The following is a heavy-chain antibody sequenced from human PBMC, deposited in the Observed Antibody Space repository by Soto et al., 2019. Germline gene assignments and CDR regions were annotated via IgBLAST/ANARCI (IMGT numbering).Heavy chain of an antibody. CDR3: AKGQGVVPAARGDYYGMDV. V-gene: IGHV3-23*01. Sequence: EVQLLESGGGLVQPGGSLRLSCAASGFTFSSYAMSWVRQAPGKGLEWVSAISGSGGSTYYADSVKGRFTISRDNSKNTLYLQMNSLRAEDTAVYYCAKGQGVVPAARGDYYGMDVWGQGTTVTVSS. D-gene: IGHD2-2*01. CDR1: GFTFSSYA. CDR2: ISGSGGST. J-gene: IGHJ6*02.